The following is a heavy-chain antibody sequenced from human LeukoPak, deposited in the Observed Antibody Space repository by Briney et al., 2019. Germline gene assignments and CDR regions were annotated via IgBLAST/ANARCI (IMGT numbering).Heavy chain of an antibody. V-gene: IGHV1-2*02. CDR3: ARGKSATAPYSNWYLDL. Sequence: GASVKVSCKASGYYMHWVRQAPGQGLEWMGWINPNSGGTKYAQKFQGRVTMTRDTSISTAYMELSRLRSDDTAVYYCARGKSATAPYSNWYLDLWGRGTLVTVSS. D-gene: IGHD6-13*01. J-gene: IGHJ2*01. CDR2: INPNSGGT. CDR1: GYY.